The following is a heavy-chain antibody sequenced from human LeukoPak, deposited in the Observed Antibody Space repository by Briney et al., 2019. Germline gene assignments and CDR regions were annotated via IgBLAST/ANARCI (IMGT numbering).Heavy chain of an antibody. D-gene: IGHD3-22*01. V-gene: IGHV3-7*01. CDR1: GFTFSSHR. CDR3: ARRGFYDSSGYDY. CDR2: IKKDESEK. J-gene: IGHJ4*02. Sequence: QPGGSLRLSCAASGFTFSSHRMSWVRQAPGKGLEWVANIKKDESEKYYVDSVKGRFTISRDNAKNSLYLQINSLRAEDTAIYYCARRGFYDSSGYDYWGQGTLVTVSS.